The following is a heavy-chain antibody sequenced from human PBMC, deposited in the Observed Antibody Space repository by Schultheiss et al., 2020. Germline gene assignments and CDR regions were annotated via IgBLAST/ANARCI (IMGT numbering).Heavy chain of an antibody. Sequence: GGSLRLSCAASGFTFSSYDMHWVRQATGKGLEWVSAIGTAGDTYYPGSVKGRFTISRENAKNSLYLQMNSLRAGDTAVYYCARGSSGWFFDYWGQGTLVTVYS. D-gene: IGHD6-19*01. CDR1: GFTFSSYD. V-gene: IGHV3-13*01. CDR2: IGTAGDT. J-gene: IGHJ4*02. CDR3: ARGSSGWFFDY.